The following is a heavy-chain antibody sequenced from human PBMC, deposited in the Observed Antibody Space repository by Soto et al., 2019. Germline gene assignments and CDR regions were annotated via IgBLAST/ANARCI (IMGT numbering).Heavy chain of an antibody. J-gene: IGHJ3*02. CDR1: GFTFDNYA. CDR3: VKDKGGRSGWPNAFDI. Sequence: EVQLVESGGGLVQPGWSLRLSCAASGFTFDNYAMHWVRQAPGKGLEWVSGISWNSGSVGHADTVKGRFTISRDNARSALHLQMNSLGAEDTALYYCVKDKGGRSGWPNAFDIWGQVTMVTVSS. CDR2: ISWNSGSV. D-gene: IGHD6-19*01. V-gene: IGHV3-9*01.